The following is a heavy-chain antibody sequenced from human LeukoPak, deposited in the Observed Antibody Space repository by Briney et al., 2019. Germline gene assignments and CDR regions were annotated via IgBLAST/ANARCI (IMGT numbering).Heavy chain of an antibody. CDR3: ARNIQTGTNWFDP. J-gene: IGHJ5*02. V-gene: IGHV1-2*02. CDR1: GYTFTGYY. Sequence: ASVTVSCKASGYTFTGYYMHWVRQAPGQGLEWMGWINPNSGGTNYAQKFQGRVTMTRDTSISTAYMELSRLRSDDTAVYYCARNIQTGTNWFDPWGQGTLVTVSS. D-gene: IGHD1-1*01. CDR2: INPNSGGT.